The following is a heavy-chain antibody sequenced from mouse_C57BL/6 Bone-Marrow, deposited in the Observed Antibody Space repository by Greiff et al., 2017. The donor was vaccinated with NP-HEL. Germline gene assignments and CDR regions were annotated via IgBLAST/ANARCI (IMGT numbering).Heavy chain of an antibody. CDR1: GYAFSSYW. CDR3: ARGDSPYAMDY. CDR2: IYPGDGDT. V-gene: IGHV1-80*01. J-gene: IGHJ4*01. Sequence: SGAELVKPGASVKISCKASGYAFSSYWMNWVKQRPGKGLEWIGQIYPGDGDTNYNGKFKGKATLTADKSSSTAYMQLSSLTSEDSAVYFCARGDSPYAMDYWGQGTSVTVSS.